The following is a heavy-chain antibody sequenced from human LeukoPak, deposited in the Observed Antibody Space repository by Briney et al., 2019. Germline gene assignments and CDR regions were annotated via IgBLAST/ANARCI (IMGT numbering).Heavy chain of an antibody. J-gene: IGHJ5*02. D-gene: IGHD4-17*01. CDR1: GGSISSGVYY. V-gene: IGHV4-31*03. Sequence: PSQTLSLTCTVSGGSISSGVYYWSWIRQHPGKGLEWIGYIYYSGSTYYNPSLKSRVTISVDTSKNQFSLKLSSVTAADTAVYYCARELTTVINWFDPWGQGTLVTVSS. CDR2: IYYSGST. CDR3: ARELTTVINWFDP.